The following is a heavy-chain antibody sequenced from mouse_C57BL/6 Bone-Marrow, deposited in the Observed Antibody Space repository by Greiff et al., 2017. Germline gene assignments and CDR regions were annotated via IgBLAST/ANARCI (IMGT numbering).Heavy chain of an antibody. CDR3: ARRRSYCCGNLDY. CDR2: INPSSGGT. CDR1: GYSFTGYC. Sequence: VQLQQSGAELVKPGASVKISCKASGYSFTGYCMHWVKQSPEKGLEWIGEINPSSGGTNYKEKFKGKATLTVDKSSSTAYMQLKSLTSEDSAVYYCARRRSYCCGNLDYWGQGNTLTLSS. D-gene: IGHD2-1*01. J-gene: IGHJ2*01. V-gene: IGHV1-42*01.